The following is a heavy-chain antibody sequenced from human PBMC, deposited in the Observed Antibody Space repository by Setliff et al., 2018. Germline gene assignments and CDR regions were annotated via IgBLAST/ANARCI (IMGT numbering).Heavy chain of an antibody. D-gene: IGHD3-10*01. CDR1: GYTFRSYA. J-gene: IGHJ6*03. CDR2: INTNTGNP. Sequence: ASVKVSCKASGYTFRSYAMNWVRQAPGQGLEWMGWINTNTGNPTYAQGFTGRFVFSLDTSVSTAYLQISSVKAEDTAVYYCARASRFGTVKWRGDYYMDVWGKGTTVTVSS. V-gene: IGHV7-4-1*02. CDR3: ARASRFGTVKWRGDYYMDV.